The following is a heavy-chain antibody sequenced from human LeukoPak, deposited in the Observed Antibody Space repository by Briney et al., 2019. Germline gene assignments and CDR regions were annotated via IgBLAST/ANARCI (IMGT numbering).Heavy chain of an antibody. Sequence: SETLSLTCTVSGGSISSSSYYWGWIRQPPGKGLEWIGSIYYSGSTYYNPSLKSRVTISVDTSKNQFSLKLSSVTAADTAVYYCARQLYSSGWWHTGSSYYYYYMDVWGKGTTVTISS. D-gene: IGHD6-19*01. J-gene: IGHJ6*03. CDR3: ARQLYSSGWWHTGSSYYYYYMDV. CDR2: IYYSGST. V-gene: IGHV4-39*01. CDR1: GGSISSSSYY.